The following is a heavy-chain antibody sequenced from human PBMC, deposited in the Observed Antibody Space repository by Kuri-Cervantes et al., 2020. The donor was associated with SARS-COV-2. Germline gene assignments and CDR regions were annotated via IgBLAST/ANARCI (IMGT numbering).Heavy chain of an antibody. CDR3: ARDVVHTYGWRAFDY. CDR2: INHSGST. V-gene: IGHV4-34*01. J-gene: IGHJ4*02. D-gene: IGHD5-18*01. Sequence: GSLRLSCAVYGGSFSGYYWSWTRQPPGKGLEWIGEINHSGSTNYNPSLKSRVTISVDTSKNQFSLRLTSVTAADTAVYYCARDVVHTYGWRAFDYWGQGSLVTVSS. CDR1: GGSFSGYY.